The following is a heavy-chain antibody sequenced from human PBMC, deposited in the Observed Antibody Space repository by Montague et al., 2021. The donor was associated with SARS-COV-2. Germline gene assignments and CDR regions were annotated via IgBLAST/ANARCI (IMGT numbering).Heavy chain of an antibody. D-gene: IGHD5-18*01. CDR3: ATTRDVVTARGYMDV. CDR2: FDPEDGET. Sequence: SVKVSCKVSGYTLTDLSMHWVRQAPGNGLEWMGGFDPEDGETIYAQKFQGRVTMTEDTSTDTAYMELSSLRSEDTAVYYCATTRDVVTARGYMDVWGKGTTVTVSS. J-gene: IGHJ6*03. V-gene: IGHV1-24*01. CDR1: GYTLTDLS.